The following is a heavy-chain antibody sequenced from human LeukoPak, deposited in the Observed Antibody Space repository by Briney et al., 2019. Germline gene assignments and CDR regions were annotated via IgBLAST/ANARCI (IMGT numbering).Heavy chain of an antibody. V-gene: IGHV4-39*07. J-gene: IGHJ4*02. CDR1: GGSISSSSYY. CDR2: IYYSGST. D-gene: IGHD4-17*01. Sequence: SETLSLTCTVSGGSISSSSYYWGWIRQPPGKGLEWIGSIYYSGSTYYNPSLKSRVTISVDTSKNQFSLKLSSVTAADTAVYYCARGSYGAFRYGDLDNWGQGTLVTVSS. CDR3: ARGSYGAFRYGDLDN.